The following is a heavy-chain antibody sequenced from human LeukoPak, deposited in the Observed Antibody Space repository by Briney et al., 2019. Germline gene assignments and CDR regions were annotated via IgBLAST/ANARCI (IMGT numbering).Heavy chain of an antibody. J-gene: IGHJ4*02. Sequence: SGGSLRLSCAASGFTFSSYWMSWVRQSPGKGLEWVANINQDGSENHYVDSVKGRFTISRDNAKNSVFVQMNGPRVEDTAVYYCVRAGGSSWSDFWGQGTLVTVSS. CDR1: GFTFSSYW. CDR3: VRAGGSSWSDF. V-gene: IGHV3-7*01. D-gene: IGHD6-13*01. CDR2: INQDGSEN.